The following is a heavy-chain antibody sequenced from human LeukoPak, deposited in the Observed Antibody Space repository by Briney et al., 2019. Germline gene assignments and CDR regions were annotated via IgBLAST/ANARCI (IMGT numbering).Heavy chain of an antibody. J-gene: IGHJ4*02. Sequence: GGSLRLSCAASGFTFSSYAMSWVRQAPGKGLEWVSGISNSGGSTYYADSVKGRFTISRDNSKNTLYLQMNSLRAEDTAVYYCAKDPRNLAVAGTVGSWGQGTLVTVSS. V-gene: IGHV3-23*01. CDR1: GFTFSSYA. D-gene: IGHD6-19*01. CDR3: AKDPRNLAVAGTVGS. CDR2: ISNSGGST.